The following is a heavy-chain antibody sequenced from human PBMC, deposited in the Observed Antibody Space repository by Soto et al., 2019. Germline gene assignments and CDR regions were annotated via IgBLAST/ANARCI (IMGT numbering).Heavy chain of an antibody. CDR1: GFTFSSYG. J-gene: IGHJ4*02. D-gene: IGHD3-3*01. CDR2: ISYDGSNK. V-gene: IGHV3-30*18. Sequence: PGGSLRLSCAASGFTFSSYGMHWVRQAPGKGLEWVAVISYDGSNKYYADSVKGRFTISRDNSKNTLYLQMNSLRAEDTAVYYCAKDQGGAVLRFLEWLFSFYFDYWGQGTLVTVSS. CDR3: AKDQGGAVLRFLEWLFSFYFDY.